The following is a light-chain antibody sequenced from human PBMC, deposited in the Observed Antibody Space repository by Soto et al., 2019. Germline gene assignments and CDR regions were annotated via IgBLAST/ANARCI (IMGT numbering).Light chain of an antibody. CDR3: QQYGSLIT. Sequence: EIVLTQSPGTLSLSPGERATLSCRASQSVSSSYLAWYQQKPGQAPRLLIYGASSRATGIPDRFSGSGSGTDFTLTNSRLEPEDFAVYYCQQYGSLITFGRGTRLEIK. CDR1: QSVSSSY. CDR2: GAS. J-gene: IGKJ5*01. V-gene: IGKV3-20*01.